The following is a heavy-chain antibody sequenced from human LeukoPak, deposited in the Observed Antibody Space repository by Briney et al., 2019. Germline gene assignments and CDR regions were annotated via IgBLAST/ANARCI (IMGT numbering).Heavy chain of an antibody. CDR3: AAERKADFWSGRSFLYYMDV. CDR2: INPSGGST. D-gene: IGHD3-3*01. CDR1: GYTFTSYY. J-gene: IGHJ6*03. V-gene: IGHV1-46*01. Sequence: GASVKVSCKASGYTFTSYYMHWVRQAPGQGLEWMGIINPSGGSTSYAQEFQGRVTTTADKSTSTAYMELSSLRSEDTAVYYCAAERKADFWSGRSFLYYMDVWGKGTTVTVSS.